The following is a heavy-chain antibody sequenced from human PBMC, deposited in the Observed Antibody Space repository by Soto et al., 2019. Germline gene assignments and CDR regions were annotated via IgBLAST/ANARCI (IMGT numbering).Heavy chain of an antibody. D-gene: IGHD5-18*01. CDR2: ISYDGSNK. CDR1: GFTFSTYG. J-gene: IGHJ4*02. CDR3: AKGFSYSGIGY. V-gene: IGHV3-30*18. Sequence: QVQLVESGGGVVQPGRSLRLSCAASGFTFSTYGMHWFRQAPGKGLEWVAGISYDGSNKYYADSVKGRFTISRDKSKNTLYLQMSSVRSEGTAVYYCAKGFSYSGIGYWGQGTLVTVSS.